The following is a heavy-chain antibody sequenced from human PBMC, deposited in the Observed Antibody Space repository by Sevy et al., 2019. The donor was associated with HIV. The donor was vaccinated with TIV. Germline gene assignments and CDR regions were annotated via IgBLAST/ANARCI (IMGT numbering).Heavy chain of an antibody. V-gene: IGHV1-3*01. CDR2: VHAGNGHT. CDR1: GYTFSNNA. Sequence: ASVKVSCKASGYTFSNNAIHWVRQAPGQRLKWMGWVHAGNGHTKFSEKFQDRVTISRDTSATTVYMDLTSLTSEDTAIYYCARGKGGIFGVVTGQFDYWGQGTLVTVSS. CDR3: ARGKGGIFGVVTGQFDY. D-gene: IGHD3-3*01. J-gene: IGHJ4*02.